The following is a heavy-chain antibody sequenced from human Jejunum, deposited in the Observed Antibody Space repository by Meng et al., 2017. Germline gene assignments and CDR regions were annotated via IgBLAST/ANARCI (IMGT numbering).Heavy chain of an antibody. CDR3: ARDRGNPDAFNI. CDR1: GFTFSPYW. CDR2: INGDGRTT. J-gene: IGHJ3*02. D-gene: IGHD6-25*01. V-gene: IGHV3-74*01. Sequence: GESLKISCAASGFTFSPYWMHWVRQVPGQWLVWVSHINGDGRTTIYADSVKGRFTISRDNAKNTLYLQMNSLRAEDTAVYYCARDRGNPDAFNIWGQGTMVTVSS.